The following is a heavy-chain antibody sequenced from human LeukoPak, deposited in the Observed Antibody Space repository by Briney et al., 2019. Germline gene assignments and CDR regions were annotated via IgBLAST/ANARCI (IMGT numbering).Heavy chain of an antibody. D-gene: IGHD1-26*01. J-gene: IGHJ4*02. CDR3: ARVGVGETGGRLFDY. CDR2: IYYSGST. Sequence: PSETLSLTCSVSGGSISSRSYYWGWIRQPPGKGLEWIGSIYYSGSTYYNPSLKSRITISVDTSNNPCSLKVRSVTAADTAVYYCARVGVGETGGRLFDYWGQGTLVTVSS. V-gene: IGHV4-39*07. CDR1: GGSISSRSYY.